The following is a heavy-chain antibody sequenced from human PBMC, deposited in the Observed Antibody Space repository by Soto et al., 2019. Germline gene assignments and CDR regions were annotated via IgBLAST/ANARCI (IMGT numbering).Heavy chain of an antibody. J-gene: IGHJ6*03. CDR2: ISTYNGNT. CDR3: ARDSSTSYYSYMDV. Sequence: ASVKVSCKASGYTFTSYGINWVRQAPGQGLEWMGWISTYNGNTNYAQKLQGRVTMTTDTSTSTAYMELRSLRSDDTAVYYCARDSSTSYYSYMDVWGKGTTVTVSS. V-gene: IGHV1-18*01. D-gene: IGHD6-19*01. CDR1: GYTFTSYG.